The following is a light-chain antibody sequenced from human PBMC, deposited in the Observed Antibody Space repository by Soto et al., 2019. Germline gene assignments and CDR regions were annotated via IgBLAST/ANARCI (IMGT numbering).Light chain of an antibody. CDR2: DVS. Sequence: QSALTQPRSVSGSPGQSVTISCTGTSSDVGAYNCVSWYQQHPGKAPKFMIYDVSKRPSGVPDRFSGSKSGNTASLTISGLQAEDEADYYCCSYAGTYSYVFGTGTKVTVL. CDR1: SSDVGAYNC. J-gene: IGLJ1*01. V-gene: IGLV2-11*01. CDR3: CSYAGTYSYV.